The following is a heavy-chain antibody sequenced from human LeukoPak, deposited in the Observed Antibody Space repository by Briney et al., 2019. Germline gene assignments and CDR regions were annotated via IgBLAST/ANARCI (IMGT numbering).Heavy chain of an antibody. D-gene: IGHD1-14*01. CDR2: IYYSGST. J-gene: IGHJ3*02. CDR3: ARRYNGDAFDI. V-gene: IGHV4-59*01. CDR1: GGSISSYY. Sequence: TSETLSLTCTVSGGSISSYYWSWIRQPPGKGLEWIGYIYYSGSTNYIPSLKSRVTISVDTSKNQFSLKLSSVTAADTAVYYCARRYNGDAFDIWGQGTMVTVSS.